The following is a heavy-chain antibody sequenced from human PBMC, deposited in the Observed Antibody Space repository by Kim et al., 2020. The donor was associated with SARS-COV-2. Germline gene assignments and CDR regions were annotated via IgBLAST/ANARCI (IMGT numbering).Heavy chain of an antibody. D-gene: IGHD1-26*01. V-gene: IGHV1-2*06. CDR3: ARGSMEWELPFDY. J-gene: IGHJ4*02. Sequence: ASVKVSCKASGSTFSDYYMHWVRQAPGQGLEWMGRINPNSGATIYAQNFQGRVTMTRDTSISTAYMELSRLSSDDTAVYYCARGSMEWELPFDYWGQGTL. CDR1: GSTFSDYY. CDR2: INPNSGAT.